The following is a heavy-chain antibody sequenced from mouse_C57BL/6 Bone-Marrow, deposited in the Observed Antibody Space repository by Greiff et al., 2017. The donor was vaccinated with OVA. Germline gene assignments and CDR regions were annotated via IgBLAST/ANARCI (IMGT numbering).Heavy chain of an antibody. D-gene: IGHD2-4*01. CDR2: IDPENGDT. V-gene: IGHV14-4*01. CDR1: GFNIKDDY. Sequence: VQLQQSGAELVRPGASVKLSCTASGFNIKDDYMHWVKQRPEQGLEWIGWIDPENGDTEYASQFQGKATITADPSSNTAYLQLSSLTSEDAAVYYCTHYPYYDGSWFAYWGQGTLVTVSA. J-gene: IGHJ3*01. CDR3: THYPYYDGSWFAY.